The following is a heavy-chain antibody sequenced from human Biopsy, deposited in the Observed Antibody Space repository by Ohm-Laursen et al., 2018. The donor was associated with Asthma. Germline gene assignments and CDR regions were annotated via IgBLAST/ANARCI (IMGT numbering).Heavy chain of an antibody. J-gene: IGHJ4*02. D-gene: IGHD1-14*01. V-gene: IGHV2-70*04. CDR1: GFSLSSSGAN. CDR3: TRHNDY. CDR2: IDWEEDK. Sequence: TQTLTLTCSFSGFSLSSSGANVNWIRQPPGKALEWLARIDWEEDKFYGTPLRTRLTISKGSSEDQVVLTMTNMGPVDTATYYCTRHNDYWGPGILVTVSS.